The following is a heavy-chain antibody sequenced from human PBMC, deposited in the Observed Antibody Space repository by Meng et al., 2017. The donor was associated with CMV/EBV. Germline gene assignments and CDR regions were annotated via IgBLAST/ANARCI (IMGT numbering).Heavy chain of an antibody. CDR3: ARGLPGGTAMVILRSYYYYYGMDV. D-gene: IGHD5-18*01. J-gene: IGHJ6*02. CDR2: INHSGST. V-gene: IGHV4-34*01. Sequence: SETLSLTCAVYGGSFSGYYWSWIRQPPGKGLEWIGEINHSGSTNYNPSLKSRVTISVDTSKNQFSLKLSSVTAADTAVYYCARGLPGGTAMVILRSYYYYYGMDVWGQGTTVTVSS. CDR1: GGSFSGYY.